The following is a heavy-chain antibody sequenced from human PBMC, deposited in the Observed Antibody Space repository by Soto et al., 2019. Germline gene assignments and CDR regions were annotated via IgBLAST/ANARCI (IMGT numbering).Heavy chain of an antibody. J-gene: IGHJ4*02. CDR3: ARDGYYGSGSEWDTFDY. CDR2: IIPILGIA. D-gene: IGHD3-10*01. V-gene: IGHV1-69*04. Sequence: ASVKVSCKASGGTFSSYTISWVRQAPGQGLEWMGRIIPILGIANYAQKFQGRVTITADKSTSTAYMELSSLRSEDTAVYYCARDGYYGSGSEWDTFDYWGQGTLVTVSS. CDR1: GGTFSSYT.